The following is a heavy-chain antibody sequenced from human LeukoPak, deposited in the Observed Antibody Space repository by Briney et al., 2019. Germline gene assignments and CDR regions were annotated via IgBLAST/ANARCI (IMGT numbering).Heavy chain of an antibody. V-gene: IGHV3-21*01. CDR1: GFTFSSYS. D-gene: IGHD3-22*01. CDR2: ISSSSSYI. Sequence: KSGGSLRLSCAASGFTFSSYSMNWVRQAPGKGLEWVSSISSSSSYIYYADSVKGRFTISRDNAKNSLYLQMNSLRAEDTAVYYCARRYYYDSSGYYFPIDYWGQGTLVTVSS. CDR3: ARRYYYDSSGYYFPIDY. J-gene: IGHJ4*02.